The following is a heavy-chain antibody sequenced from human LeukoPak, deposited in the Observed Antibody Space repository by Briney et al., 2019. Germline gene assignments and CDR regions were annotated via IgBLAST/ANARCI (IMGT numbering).Heavy chain of an antibody. Sequence: GASVKVSCKASGYTFIGYYMHWVRQAPGQGLEWMGWINPNTGDTNFAQKFQGRVIMTRDTSIATAYLELSRLNSDDTAVYYCATGSKGLRFNYYFDYWGQGTLVTVSS. CDR3: ATGSKGLRFNYYFDY. D-gene: IGHD5-12*01. CDR2: INPNTGDT. J-gene: IGHJ4*02. CDR1: GYTFIGYY. V-gene: IGHV1-2*02.